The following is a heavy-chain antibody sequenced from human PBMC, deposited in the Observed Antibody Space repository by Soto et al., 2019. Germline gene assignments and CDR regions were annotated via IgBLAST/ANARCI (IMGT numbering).Heavy chain of an antibody. Sequence: GVLRLSCAASGISVSSIYMSWVRQAPGKWLEWVSVIQSDGTTHYADSVKGRFTISRDNSQNTLYLQMNSLRAEDTAVYYCARGSYDCGKWGQGTLVTVSS. V-gene: IGHV3-53*01. CDR1: GISVSSIY. J-gene: IGHJ4*01. CDR2: IQSDGTT. CDR3: ARGSYDCGK. D-gene: IGHD2-21*02.